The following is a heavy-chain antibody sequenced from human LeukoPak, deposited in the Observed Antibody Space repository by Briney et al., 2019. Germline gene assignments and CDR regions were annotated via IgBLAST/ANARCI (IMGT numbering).Heavy chain of an antibody. CDR2: IKQDGSEK. V-gene: IGHV3-7*01. CDR1: GFTFSSYW. J-gene: IGHJ3*02. CDR3: ARQYCGGDCEGAFDI. Sequence: SGGSLRLSCAASGFTFSSYWMSWVRQAPGKGLEWVANIKQDGSEKYYLDSVKGRFTISRDNAKNSLYLQMNSLRAEDTAVYYCARQYCGGDCEGAFDIWGQGTMVTVSS. D-gene: IGHD2-21*01.